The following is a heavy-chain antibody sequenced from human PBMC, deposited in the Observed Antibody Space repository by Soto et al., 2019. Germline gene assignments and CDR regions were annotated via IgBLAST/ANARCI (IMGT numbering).Heavy chain of an antibody. D-gene: IGHD5-18*01. CDR1: GFTFGNYD. J-gene: IGHJ2*01. Sequence: EVQLLESGGGLVQPGGSLRLSCAASGFTFGNYDMTWVRQAPGKGLEWVSSISRVGDSTYYADSVKGRFTSSSDNSTNTLSLQMNRLRAEDTAIWYCVKSLSGYGPYWYFDLWGRGTLVTVSS. V-gene: IGHV3-23*01. CDR2: ISRVGDST. CDR3: VKSLSGYGPYWYFDL.